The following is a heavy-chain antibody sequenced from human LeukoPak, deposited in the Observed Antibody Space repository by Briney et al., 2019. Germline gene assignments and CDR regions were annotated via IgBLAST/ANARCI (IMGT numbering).Heavy chain of an antibody. Sequence: ASVNVSCKVSGYTLTELSIHWVRPAPGKGLEWMGGVDPEDGETIYAQKFQSRVTMTEDTSTDTAYMELSSLRSEDTAVYYCAILQHYGDLAWFDPWGQGTLVTVSS. CDR2: VDPEDGET. CDR3: AILQHYGDLAWFDP. J-gene: IGHJ5*02. V-gene: IGHV1-24*01. CDR1: GYTLTELS. D-gene: IGHD3-10*01.